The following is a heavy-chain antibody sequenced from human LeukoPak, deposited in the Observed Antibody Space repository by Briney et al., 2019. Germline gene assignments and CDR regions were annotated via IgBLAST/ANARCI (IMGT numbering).Heavy chain of an antibody. CDR3: AKGSSGYFADL. D-gene: IGHD3-22*01. Sequence: GGSLRLSCAASGFTFSSHWMHWVRQAPGKGLVWVSRINGDGSNTTYADSVKGRFTISRDNAKNTLYLQMSSLRAEDTALYYCAKGSSGYFADLWGQGTLVTVSS. V-gene: IGHV3-74*03. CDR2: INGDGSNT. CDR1: GFTFSSHW. J-gene: IGHJ5*02.